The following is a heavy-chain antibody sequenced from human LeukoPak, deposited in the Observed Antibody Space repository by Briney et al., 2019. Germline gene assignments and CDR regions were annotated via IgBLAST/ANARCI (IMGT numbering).Heavy chain of an antibody. V-gene: IGHV5-51*01. Sequence: SGESLRISCKVSGYSFTNYWIAWVRQKPGKGLEWMGIMHPGESEINYSPSFEGQVTISADTSISTAYLEWYSLKASDSAIYYCAKTIASLGSGARYFDPWGQGTMITVSS. CDR3: AKTIASLGSGARYFDP. CDR1: GYSFTNYW. CDR2: MHPGESEI. J-gene: IGHJ5*02. D-gene: IGHD5/OR15-5a*01.